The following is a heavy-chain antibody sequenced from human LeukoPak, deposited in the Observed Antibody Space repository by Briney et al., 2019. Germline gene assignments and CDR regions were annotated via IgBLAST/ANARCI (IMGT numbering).Heavy chain of an antibody. CDR2: ISTGGNDI. CDR1: GFTFSKYE. D-gene: IGHD6-19*01. CDR3: ARDLGFASGWPV. V-gene: IGHV3-48*03. J-gene: IGHJ4*02. Sequence: GGSLRLSCAASGFTFSKYEMNWVRQAPGKGLEWLSYISTGGNDINYADSVKGRVTISRDNAKNSLYLQMNSLRAGDTALYYCARDLGFASGWPVWGQGTRVTVSS.